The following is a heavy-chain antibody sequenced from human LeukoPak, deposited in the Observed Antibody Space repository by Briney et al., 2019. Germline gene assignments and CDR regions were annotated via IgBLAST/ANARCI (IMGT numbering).Heavy chain of an antibody. V-gene: IGHV3-48*04. Sequence: PGGSLRLSCAASGFTFSSYSMNWVRQAPGKGLEWVSYISSSGSTIYYADSVKGRFTISRDNAKNSLYLQMNSLRAEDTAVYYCARDFSSGWYAEDAFDVWGQGTMVTVSS. CDR1: GFTFSSYS. CDR2: ISSSGSTI. J-gene: IGHJ3*01. D-gene: IGHD6-19*01. CDR3: ARDFSSGWYAEDAFDV.